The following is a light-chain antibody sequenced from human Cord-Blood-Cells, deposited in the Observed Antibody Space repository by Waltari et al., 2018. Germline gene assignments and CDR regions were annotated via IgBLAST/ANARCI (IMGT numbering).Light chain of an antibody. Sequence: EIVLTQSPALQSVPPKEEVTITCRASQSIGSSLHWYQQKPDQSPKLLIQYASQSFSGVPSRFSGSGSGTDFTLTINSLEAEDAATYYCHHSSSLPITFGQGTRLEIK. V-gene: IGKV6-21*01. J-gene: IGKJ5*01. CDR3: HHSSSLPIT. CDR1: QSIGSS. CDR2: YAS.